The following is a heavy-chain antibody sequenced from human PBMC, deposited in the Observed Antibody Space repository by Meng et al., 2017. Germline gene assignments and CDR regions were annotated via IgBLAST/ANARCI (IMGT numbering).Heavy chain of an antibody. Sequence: ASVKVSCKASGYTFTSYYMHWVRQAPGQGLEWMGWISAYNGDTNYAQKLQGRVTMTTDTSTSTAYMELRSLRSDDTAVYYCARDYSRWLQLLDYWGQGTLVTVSS. J-gene: IGHJ4*02. V-gene: IGHV1-18*04. CDR2: ISAYNGDT. D-gene: IGHD5-24*01. CDR3: ARDYSRWLQLLDY. CDR1: GYTFTSYY.